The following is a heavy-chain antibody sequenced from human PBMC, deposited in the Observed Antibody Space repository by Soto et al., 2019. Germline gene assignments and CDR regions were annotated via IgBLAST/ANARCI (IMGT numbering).Heavy chain of an antibody. D-gene: IGHD4-17*01. Sequence: LRLSCAASGFTFSDYYMNWVRQAPGKGLEWVSSISSSSTIYYADSVKGRFTISRDNAKNSLYLQMNSLRPDDTAVYYCASWHLREHAYDIWGQGTAVTVS. J-gene: IGHJ3*02. CDR3: ASWHLREHAYDI. V-gene: IGHV3-11*01. CDR1: GFTFSDYY. CDR2: ISSSSTI.